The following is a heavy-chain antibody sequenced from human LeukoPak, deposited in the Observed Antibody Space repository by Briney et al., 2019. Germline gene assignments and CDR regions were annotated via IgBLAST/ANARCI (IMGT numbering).Heavy chain of an antibody. CDR2: ISGSGGST. J-gene: IGHJ4*02. D-gene: IGHD1-26*01. CDR3: AKDKWELQPLGLFDY. V-gene: IGHV3-23*01. Sequence: PGGTLRLSCAASGFTFSSYAMSWVRQAPGKGLEWVSAISGSGGSTYYADSVKGRFTISRDNSKNTLYLQMNSLRAEDTAVYYCAKDKWELQPLGLFDYWGQGTLVTVSS. CDR1: GFTFSSYA.